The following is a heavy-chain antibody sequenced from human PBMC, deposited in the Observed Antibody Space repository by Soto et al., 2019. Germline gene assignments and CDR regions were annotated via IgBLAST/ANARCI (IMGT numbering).Heavy chain of an antibody. D-gene: IGHD1-20*01. Sequence: VGSLGLSCAASGFTFSNSWMHWVRQAPGKGLVWVSYINSDGSTTTYADSVKGRFTISRDNAKNTVYLQITSLTAEDTAVYYGSRDRSYNTDDCGQGTLVRVS. CDR2: INSDGSTT. CDR1: GFTFSNSW. J-gene: IGHJ4*02. V-gene: IGHV3-74*01. CDR3: SRDRSYNTDD.